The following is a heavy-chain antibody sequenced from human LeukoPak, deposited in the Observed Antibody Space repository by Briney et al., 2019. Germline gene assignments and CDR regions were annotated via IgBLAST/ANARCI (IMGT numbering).Heavy chain of an antibody. Sequence: SEALSHTRAVSGYSISDGSYWVWIRQPPGKGREWSGSIYHSGSTYYTPSLKSRLTVSLDTSKNQFSLRLSSVTAADTAVYYCASGSRTAAGQYYFEYWGQGTLVTVSS. D-gene: IGHD6-13*01. J-gene: IGHJ4*02. CDR1: GYSISDGSY. V-gene: IGHV4-38-2*01. CDR3: ASGSRTAAGQYYFEY. CDR2: IYHSGST.